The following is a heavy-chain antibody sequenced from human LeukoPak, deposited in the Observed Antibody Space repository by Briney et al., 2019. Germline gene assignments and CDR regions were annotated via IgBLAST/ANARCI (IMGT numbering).Heavy chain of an antibody. Sequence: PSETLSLTCAVYGGSFSGYYWSWIRQPPGKGLEWIGEINHRGSTNYNPSLKSRVTLSVDPSKNQFSLKLSYVTAADTAVYYCVRRVTTLDYWGQGTLVTVSS. D-gene: IGHD4-17*01. V-gene: IGHV4-34*01. J-gene: IGHJ4*02. CDR3: VRRVTTLDY. CDR1: GGSFSGYY. CDR2: INHRGST.